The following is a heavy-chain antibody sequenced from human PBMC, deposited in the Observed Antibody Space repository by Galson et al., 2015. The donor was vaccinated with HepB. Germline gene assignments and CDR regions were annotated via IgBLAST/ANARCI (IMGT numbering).Heavy chain of an antibody. Sequence: SVKVSCKASGGTFSSYAISWVRQAPGQGLEWMGGIIPIFGTANYAQKFQGRVTITADESTSTAYMELSSLRSEDTAVYYCARDYLEVGATFGGMDYWGQGTLVTVSS. J-gene: IGHJ4*02. D-gene: IGHD1-26*01. CDR3: ARDYLEVGATFGGMDY. CDR1: GGTFSSYA. V-gene: IGHV1-69*13. CDR2: IIPIFGTA.